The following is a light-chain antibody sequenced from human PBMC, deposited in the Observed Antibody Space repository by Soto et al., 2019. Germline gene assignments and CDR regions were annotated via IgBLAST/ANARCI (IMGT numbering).Light chain of an antibody. CDR3: QQSFSTTWT. J-gene: IGKJ1*01. V-gene: IGKV1-39*01. CDR2: AAS. Sequence: DLQMTQSPSSLAASIGDRVNITCRASQSIISYLNWYQQKPGKAPKLLIYAASSLQSGVPSRFSGAGSGTDFTLTISSLQPEDFATYYCQQSFSTTWTFGHGTKVEIK. CDR1: QSIISY.